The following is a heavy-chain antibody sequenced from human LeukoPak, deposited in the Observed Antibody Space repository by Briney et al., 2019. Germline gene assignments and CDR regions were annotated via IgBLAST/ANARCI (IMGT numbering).Heavy chain of an antibody. CDR3: ARSLFWDILAPGAFDI. J-gene: IGHJ3*02. CDR2: ISSSGSTI. D-gene: IGHD3-9*01. CDR1: GFTFDDYA. Sequence: GGSLRLSCAASGFTFDDYAMHWVRQAPGKGLEWVSYISSSGSTIYYADSVKGRFTISRDNAKNSLYLQMNSLRAEDTAVYYCARSLFWDILAPGAFDIWGQGTMVTVSS. V-gene: IGHV3-48*03.